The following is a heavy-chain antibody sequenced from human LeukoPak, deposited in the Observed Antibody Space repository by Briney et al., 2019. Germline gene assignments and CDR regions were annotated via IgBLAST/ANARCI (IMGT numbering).Heavy chain of an antibody. Sequence: SETLSLTCTVSGGSISSSSYYWGWIRQPPGKGLEWIGSIYYSGSTYYNPSLKSRVTISVDTSKSQFSLKLSSVTAADTAVYYCARETQTWWISGYFDYWGQGTLVTVSS. CDR2: IYYSGST. V-gene: IGHV4-39*07. J-gene: IGHJ4*02. CDR1: GGSISSSSYY. CDR3: ARETQTWWISGYFDY. D-gene: IGHD5-12*01.